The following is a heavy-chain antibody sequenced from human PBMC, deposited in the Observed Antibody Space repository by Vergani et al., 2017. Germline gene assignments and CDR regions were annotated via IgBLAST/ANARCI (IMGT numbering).Heavy chain of an antibody. D-gene: IGHD3-10*01. Sequence: EVQLVGSGGGLVQPGRSLRLSCAASGFTFDDYAMHWVRQAPGKGLEWVSGISWNSGSIGYADSVKGRFTISRDNAKNSLYLQMNSLRAEDTALYYCAKGITMVRGLPDYWGQGTLVTVSS. V-gene: IGHV3-9*01. CDR1: GFTFDDYA. CDR2: ISWNSGSI. CDR3: AKGITMVRGLPDY. J-gene: IGHJ4*02.